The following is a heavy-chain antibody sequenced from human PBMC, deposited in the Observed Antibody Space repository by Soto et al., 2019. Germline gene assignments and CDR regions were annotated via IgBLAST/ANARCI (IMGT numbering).Heavy chain of an antibody. J-gene: IGHJ4*02. D-gene: IGHD3-3*01. V-gene: IGHV4-59*01. CDR3: ARSYDFWSGPSVFGY. Sequence: PSETLSLTCPVSGGTISSYYWSWIRQPPGKGLEWIGYIYYSGSTNYNPSLKSRVTISVDTSKNQFSLKLSSVTAADTAVYYCARSYDFWSGPSVFGYWGQGTLVTVSS. CDR1: GGTISSYY. CDR2: IYYSGST.